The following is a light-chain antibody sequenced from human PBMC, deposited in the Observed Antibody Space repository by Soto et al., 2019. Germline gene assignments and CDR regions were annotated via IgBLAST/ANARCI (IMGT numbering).Light chain of an antibody. Sequence: EIVMTQSPGTLSLSRGERGTLSCRASQSVRSSYLAWYQQKPGQAPRLLIYDASNRATGIPARFSGSGSGTDFTLTISSLEPEDCAVYYCQQRSNWPPITFGQGTRLEIK. CDR1: QSVRSSY. V-gene: IGKV3-11*01. CDR2: DAS. J-gene: IGKJ5*01. CDR3: QQRSNWPPIT.